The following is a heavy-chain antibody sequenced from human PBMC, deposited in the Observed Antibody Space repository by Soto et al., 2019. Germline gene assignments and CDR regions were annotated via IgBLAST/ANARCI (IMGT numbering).Heavy chain of an antibody. V-gene: IGHV1-2*02. CDR3: ARDPSGIAVAANAFDI. CDR1: GYTFTGYY. J-gene: IGHJ3*02. D-gene: IGHD6-19*01. CDR2: INPNSGGT. Sequence: ASVKVSCKASGYTFTGYYMHWVRQAPGQGLEWMGWINPNSGGTNYAQKCQGRVTMTRDTSISTAYMELSRLRSDDTAVYYCARDPSGIAVAANAFDIWGQGTMVTVSS.